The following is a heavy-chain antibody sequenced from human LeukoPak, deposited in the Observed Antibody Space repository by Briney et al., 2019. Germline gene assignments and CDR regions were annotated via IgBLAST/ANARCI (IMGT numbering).Heavy chain of an antibody. V-gene: IGHV1-69*13. CDR1: GYTFTSYG. Sequence: ASVKVSCKASGYTFTSYGISWVRQAPGQGLEWMGGIIAIFGTANYAQKFQGRVTITADESTSTAYMELSSLRSEDTAVYYCARSTFGVVLNWFDPWGQGTLVTVSS. J-gene: IGHJ5*02. D-gene: IGHD3-3*01. CDR2: IIAIFGTA. CDR3: ARSTFGVVLNWFDP.